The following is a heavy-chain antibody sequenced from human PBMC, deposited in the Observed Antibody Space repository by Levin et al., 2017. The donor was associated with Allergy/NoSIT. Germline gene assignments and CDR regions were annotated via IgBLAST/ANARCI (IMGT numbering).Heavy chain of an antibody. CDR2: IWYDGSNK. Sequence: GESLKISCAASGFTFSSFGIHWVRQAPGKGLEWVSAIWYDGSNKYYRDSVKGRFTISRDNSKNTLYLQMDSLRVEDTAVYYCARDRYSAVAGIDWTHPLDYWGQGTLVTVSS. D-gene: IGHD6-19*01. CDR1: GFTFSSFG. V-gene: IGHV3-33*01. J-gene: IGHJ4*02. CDR3: ARDRYSAVAGIDWTHPLDY.